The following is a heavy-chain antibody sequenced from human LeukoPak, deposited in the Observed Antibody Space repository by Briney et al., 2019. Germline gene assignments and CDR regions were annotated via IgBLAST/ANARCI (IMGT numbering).Heavy chain of an antibody. CDR2: IHSSGST. V-gene: IGHV4-39*07. D-gene: IGHD6-19*01. J-gene: IGHJ4*02. CDR1: GGSIRSSSYY. CDR3: GRGRLARSPYFDY. Sequence: PSETLSLTCSVSGGSIRSSSYYWTWIRQPPGKGLEWIGNIHSSGSTDYNPSLKNRVTMSVDTSTNQFSLKVKSVTAADTAVYYCGRGRLARSPYFDYWGQGTLVTVSS.